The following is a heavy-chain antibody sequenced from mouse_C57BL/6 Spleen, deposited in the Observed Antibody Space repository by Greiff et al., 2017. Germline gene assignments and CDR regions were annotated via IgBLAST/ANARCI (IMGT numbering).Heavy chain of an antibody. CDR2: INPNNGGT. Sequence: EVQLQQSGPELVKPGASVKIPCKASGYTFTDYNMDWVKQSHGKSLEWIGDINPNNGGTIYNQKFKGKATLTVDQSSSTAYMELRSLTSEDTAVYYCARGDGYYRGYFDVWGTGTTVTVSS. V-gene: IGHV1-18*01. CDR1: GYTFTDYN. J-gene: IGHJ1*03. D-gene: IGHD2-3*01. CDR3: ARGDGYYRGYFDV.